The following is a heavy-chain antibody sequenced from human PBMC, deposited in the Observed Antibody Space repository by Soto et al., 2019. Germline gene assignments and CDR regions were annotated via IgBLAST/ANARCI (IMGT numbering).Heavy chain of an antibody. V-gene: IGHV3-23*01. CDR1: GFTFGNYA. D-gene: IGHD3-9*01. J-gene: IGHJ4*02. CDR3: AKFPNTDWLTILDY. Sequence: EVQLLESGGGLVQPGGSLRLSCAAAGFTFGNYAMSWVRQAPGKGLEWVSGISGSSSNTYYADSVSGRFTISRDNSKRTLYLQMNSLRAEDTAVYYCAKFPNTDWLTILDYWGQGTLVTVSS. CDR2: ISGSSSNT.